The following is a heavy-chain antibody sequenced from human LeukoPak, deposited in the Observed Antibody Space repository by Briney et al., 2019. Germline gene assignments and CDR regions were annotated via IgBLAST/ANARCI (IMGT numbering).Heavy chain of an antibody. V-gene: IGHV3-21*01. CDR2: ISDNKHYI. CDR1: GFSFSTYN. J-gene: IGHJ4*02. Sequence: GGSLRLSCAASGFSFSTYNMNWVRQAPGKGLEWVSSISDNKHYIYYADSVKGRFTVSRDNAKNSLYLQMSGLRAEDTAVYYCARDLGYYDILTGYSAFRVFDYWGQGTLVTVSS. CDR3: ARDLGYYDILTGYSAFRVFDY. D-gene: IGHD3-9*01.